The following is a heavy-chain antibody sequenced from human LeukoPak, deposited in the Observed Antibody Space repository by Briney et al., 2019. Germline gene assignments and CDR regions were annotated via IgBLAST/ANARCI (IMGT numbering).Heavy chain of an antibody. D-gene: IGHD4-17*01. Sequence: GGSLRLSCVVSGFTFSSYWMSWVRQAPGKGLEWVANIKQDGSEKYYVDSVKGRFTISRDNAKNSLYLQMNSLRAEDTAVYYCARDSQYGELDPWGQGTLVTVSS. CDR2: IKQDGSEK. CDR1: GFTFSSYW. J-gene: IGHJ5*02. V-gene: IGHV3-7*01. CDR3: ARDSQYGELDP.